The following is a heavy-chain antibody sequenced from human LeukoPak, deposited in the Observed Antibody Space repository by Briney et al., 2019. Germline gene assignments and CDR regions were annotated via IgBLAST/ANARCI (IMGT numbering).Heavy chain of an antibody. CDR3: ANGGYTSSWYVVDY. CDR2: ISGSGGST. Sequence: AGGSLRLSCAASGFTFSSYAMSWVRQAPGKGLEWVSGISGSGGSTYYADSVKGRFTISRDNSKNTLYLQMNSLRAEDTAVYYCANGGYTSSWYVVDYWGQGTLVTVSS. V-gene: IGHV3-23*01. D-gene: IGHD6-13*01. CDR1: GFTFSSYA. J-gene: IGHJ4*02.